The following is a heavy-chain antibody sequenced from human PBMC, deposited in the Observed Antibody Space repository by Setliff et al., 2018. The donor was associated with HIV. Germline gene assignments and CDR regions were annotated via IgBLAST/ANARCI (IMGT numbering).Heavy chain of an antibody. CDR2: IYYSGST. V-gene: IGHV4-39*01. CDR3: AGTTWIQLWLLGWFDP. D-gene: IGHD5-18*01. Sequence: SETLSLTCTVSGGSVSSGSYYWSWIRQPPGKGLEWIGSIYYSGSTYYNPSLKSRVTISVDTSKNQFTLKLSSVTAADTAVYYCAGTTWIQLWLLGWFDPWGQGTLVTVSS. CDR1: GGSVSSGSYY. J-gene: IGHJ5*02.